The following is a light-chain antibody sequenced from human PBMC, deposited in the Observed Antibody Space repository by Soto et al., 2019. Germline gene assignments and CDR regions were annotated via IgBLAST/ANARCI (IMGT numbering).Light chain of an antibody. CDR3: QQRSNWPCT. V-gene: IGKV3-11*01. J-gene: IGKJ4*01. CDR2: DAS. Sequence: EIVLTQSPATLSLSPGERATLSCRASQSVSSYLAWYQQKPGQAPRLLIYDASNRATGIPARFSGSGSWTDFTLTISSLEPEDFAVYYCQQRSNWPCTFGGGTKVEIK. CDR1: QSVSSY.